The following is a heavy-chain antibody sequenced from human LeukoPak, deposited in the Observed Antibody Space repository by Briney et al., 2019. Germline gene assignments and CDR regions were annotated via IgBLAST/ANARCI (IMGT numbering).Heavy chain of an antibody. CDR3: TTGQGYYYDSSGPIDY. Sequence: GGSLRLSCAASGFTFSNAWMSWVRQAPGKGLEWVGRIKNKTDGGTTDYAAPVKGRFTISRDDSENTLYLQMSSLKTEDTAMYYCTTGQGYYYDSSGPIDYWGQGTLVTVSS. D-gene: IGHD3-22*01. CDR1: GFTFSNAW. J-gene: IGHJ4*02. V-gene: IGHV3-15*01. CDR2: IKNKTDGGTT.